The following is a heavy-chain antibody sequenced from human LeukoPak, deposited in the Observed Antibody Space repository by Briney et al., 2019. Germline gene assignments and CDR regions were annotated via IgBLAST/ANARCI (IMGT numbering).Heavy chain of an antibody. Sequence: GGSLRLSCAASGFAFSSYAMNWVRQAPGKGLEWVSGISGSGGSTYYADSVKGRVTISRDNSKNTLYLQMNSLRAEDTAVYYCAKDLSSSWNYFDYWGQGTLVTVSS. CDR2: ISGSGGST. CDR3: AKDLSSSWNYFDY. CDR1: GFAFSSYA. V-gene: IGHV3-23*01. D-gene: IGHD6-13*01. J-gene: IGHJ4*02.